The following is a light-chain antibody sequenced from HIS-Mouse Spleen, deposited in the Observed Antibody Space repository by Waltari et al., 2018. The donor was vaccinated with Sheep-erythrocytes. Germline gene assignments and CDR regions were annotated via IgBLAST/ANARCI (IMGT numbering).Light chain of an antibody. CDR3: QQYNSYSPVYT. CDR1: QSISSW. CDR2: KAS. V-gene: IGKV1-5*03. J-gene: IGKJ2*01. Sequence: DIQMTQSPSTLSASVGDRVTITCRASQSISSWSAWYHQKPGKAPKLLIYKASSLESGVPSRFSGSGSGTEFTLTISSLQPDDFATYYCQQYNSYSPVYTFGQGTKLEIK.